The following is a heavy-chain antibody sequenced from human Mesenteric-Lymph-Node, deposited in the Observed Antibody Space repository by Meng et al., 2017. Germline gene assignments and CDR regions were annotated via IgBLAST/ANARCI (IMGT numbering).Heavy chain of an antibody. CDR1: GFIFSSYA. CDR2: INSGGSAT. Sequence: VELVESGGGVVQPGRSLRPSCAASGFIFSSYAMSWVRQAPGKGLEWVSGINSGGSATYYADSVKGRFTISRDNSKNTLYMQMNSLRVEDTAVYYCANGYSPDYWGQGTLVTVSS. V-gene: IGHV3-23*04. D-gene: IGHD5-12*01. J-gene: IGHJ4*02. CDR3: ANGYSPDY.